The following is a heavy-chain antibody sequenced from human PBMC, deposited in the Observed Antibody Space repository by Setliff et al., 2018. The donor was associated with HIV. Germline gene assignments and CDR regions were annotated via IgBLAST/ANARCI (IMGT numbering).Heavy chain of an antibody. J-gene: IGHJ6*02. V-gene: IGHV3-21*04. D-gene: IGHD2-15*01. CDR3: ASQGVVVTTRGHHYYGLNV. CDR1: GFTFSSYS. Sequence: PGGSLRLSCAASGFTFSSYSMNWVRQTPEKGLEWLSSISSVSTYLYYTDSVRGRFTISRDNAKNSLYLQTNSLRAEGTAVYYCASQGVVVTTRGHHYYGLNVWGQGTTVTVSS. CDR2: ISSVSTYL.